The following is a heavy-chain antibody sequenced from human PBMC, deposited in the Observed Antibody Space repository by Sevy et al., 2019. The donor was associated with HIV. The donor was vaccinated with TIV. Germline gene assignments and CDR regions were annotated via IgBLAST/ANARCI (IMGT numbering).Heavy chain of an antibody. V-gene: IGHV4-4*07. CDR1: GDSISSYY. Sequence: SETLSLTCTVSGDSISSYYWSWIRQPAGKGLEWIGRMYTSGSTKYNPSLKSRVTMSVDTSKNQFSLKLGSVTAADTAVYYCARDALWFGQGAFDYWGQGTLVTVSS. CDR3: ARDALWFGQGAFDY. D-gene: IGHD3-10*01. J-gene: IGHJ4*02. CDR2: MYTSGST.